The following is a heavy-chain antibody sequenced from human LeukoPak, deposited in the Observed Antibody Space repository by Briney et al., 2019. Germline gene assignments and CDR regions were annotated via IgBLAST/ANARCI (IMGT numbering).Heavy chain of an antibody. D-gene: IGHD6-19*01. CDR2: INHSGST. CDR3: ARGGGGWYIDY. J-gene: IGHJ4*02. V-gene: IGHV4-34*01. Sequence: SETLSLTCAAYGVSFSGYYWSWIRQPPGKGLEWIGEINHSGSTNYNPSLKSRVTISVDTSKNQFSLKLSSVTAADTAVYYCARGGGGWYIDYWGQGTLVTVSS. CDR1: GVSFSGYY.